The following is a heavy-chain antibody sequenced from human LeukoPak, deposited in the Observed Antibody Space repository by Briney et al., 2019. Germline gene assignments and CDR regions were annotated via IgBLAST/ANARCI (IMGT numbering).Heavy chain of an antibody. J-gene: IGHJ6*03. V-gene: IGHV4-39*07. D-gene: IGHD3-10*01. Sequence: GSLRLSCAASGFTFSSYEMNWVRQAPGKGLEWIGSIYYSGSTYYNPSLKSRVTISVDTSKNQFSLKLSSVTAADTAVYYCARASIYYGSVSYYMDVWGKGTTVTVSS. CDR3: ARASIYYGSVSYYMDV. CDR1: GFTFSSYE. CDR2: IYYSGST.